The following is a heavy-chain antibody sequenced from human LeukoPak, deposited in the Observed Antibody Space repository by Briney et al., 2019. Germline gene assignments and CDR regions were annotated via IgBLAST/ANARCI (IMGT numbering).Heavy chain of an antibody. Sequence: TGGSLRLSCAASGFTFSSYAMSWVRQAPGKGLEWVSAISGSGGSTYYADSVKGRFTISRDNSKNTLYLQMNSLRAEDTAVYYCAKDLIYGDYVLPYYFDYWGQGTLVTVSS. V-gene: IGHV3-23*01. CDR2: ISGSGGST. J-gene: IGHJ4*02. D-gene: IGHD4-17*01. CDR3: AKDLIYGDYVLPYYFDY. CDR1: GFTFSSYA.